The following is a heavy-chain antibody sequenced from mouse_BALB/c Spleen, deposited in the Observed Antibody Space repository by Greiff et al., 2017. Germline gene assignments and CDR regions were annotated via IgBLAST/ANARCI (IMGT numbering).Heavy chain of an antibody. Sequence: EVKLQESGPELVKPGASVKMSCKASGYTFTSYVMHWVKQKPGQGLEWIGYINPYNDGTKYNEKFKGKATLTSDKSSSTAYMELSSLTSEDSAVYYCARSRRYGPFDYWGQGTTLTVSS. D-gene: IGHD2-14*01. V-gene: IGHV1-14*01. CDR3: ARSRRYGPFDY. J-gene: IGHJ2*01. CDR2: INPYNDGT. CDR1: GYTFTSYV.